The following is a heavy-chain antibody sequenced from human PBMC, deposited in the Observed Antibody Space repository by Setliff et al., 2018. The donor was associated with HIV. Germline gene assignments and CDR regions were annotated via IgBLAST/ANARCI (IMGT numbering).Heavy chain of an antibody. J-gene: IGHJ4*02. CDR1: GFTFSDYW. CDR3: VRGRGTFRY. Sequence: PGGSLRLSCATSGFTFSDYWMSWVRQAPGKGLEWVANIKQDVSEKIYVDSVKGRFTISRDNAKNSVYLQMNSLRAEDTAVYYCVRGRGTFRYWGQGTQATVSS. D-gene: IGHD3-3*02. CDR2: IKQDVSEK. V-gene: IGHV3-7*01.